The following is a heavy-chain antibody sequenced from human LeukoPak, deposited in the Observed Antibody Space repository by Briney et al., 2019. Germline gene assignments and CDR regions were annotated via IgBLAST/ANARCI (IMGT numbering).Heavy chain of an antibody. J-gene: IGHJ4*02. CDR2: ITGSGISA. V-gene: IGHV3-23*01. CDR3: AREGLRRGIPLDY. Sequence: GGSLRLSCEAPGFTFSTYAMAWVRQAPGKGLEWVSLITGSGISAYYAGSVRGRFSISRDNSKNTVYLQMNSLRAEDTAVYYCAREGLRRGIPLDYWGQGTLVTVSS. CDR1: GFTFSTYA. D-gene: IGHD3-16*01.